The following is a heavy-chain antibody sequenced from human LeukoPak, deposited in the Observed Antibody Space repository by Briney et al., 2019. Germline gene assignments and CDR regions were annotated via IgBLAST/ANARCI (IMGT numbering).Heavy chain of an antibody. V-gene: IGHV3-7*03. J-gene: IGHJ5*02. CDR1: GFPLRGFW. CDR2: IQQNGIEK. CDR3: ARDRDGKDL. D-gene: IGHD1-1*01. Sequence: GSLRLSCAASGFPLRGFWVSWVRPAPGKGLEWVANIQQNGIEKYSVEGRFTISRDNVNSLLYLRINSLRADDTAMYYCARDRDGKDLWGQGTLVTVSS.